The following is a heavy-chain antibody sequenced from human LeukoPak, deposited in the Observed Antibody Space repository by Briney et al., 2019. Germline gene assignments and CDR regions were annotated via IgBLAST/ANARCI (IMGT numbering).Heavy chain of an antibody. Sequence: KPSETLSLTCAVYGGSFSGYYWSWIRQPPGKGLEWIGEINHSGSTNYNPSLKSRVTISVDTSKNQFSLKLSSVTAADTAVYYCARGALRYFDWLLSSRWFDPWGQGTLVTVSS. J-gene: IGHJ5*02. CDR2: INHSGST. V-gene: IGHV4-34*01. D-gene: IGHD3-9*01. CDR3: ARGALRYFDWLLSSRWFDP. CDR1: GGSFSGYY.